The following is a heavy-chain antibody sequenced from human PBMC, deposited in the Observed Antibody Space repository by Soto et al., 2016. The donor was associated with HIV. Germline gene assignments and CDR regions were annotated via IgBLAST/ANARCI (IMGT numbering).Heavy chain of an antibody. Sequence: EVQLVESGGGLVQPGRSLRLSCAASGFTFDAYAMHWVRQAPGKGLEWVSGISWNSGNIGYADSVKGRFTISRDNAKNSLYLQMDSLSPEDTAFYYCVKDSSGWYYFDYWGQGTLVTVYS. CDR1: GFTFDAYA. D-gene: IGHD6-19*01. CDR3: VKDSSGWYYFDY. V-gene: IGHV3-9*01. J-gene: IGHJ4*02. CDR2: ISWNSGNI.